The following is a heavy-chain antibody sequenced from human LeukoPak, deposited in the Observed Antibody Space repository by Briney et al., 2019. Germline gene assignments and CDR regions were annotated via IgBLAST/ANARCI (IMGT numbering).Heavy chain of an antibody. CDR2: ISSLSNYI. J-gene: IGHJ4*02. D-gene: IGHD6-19*01. V-gene: IGHV3-21*01. Sequence: TGGSLRLSCAASRFTFTNYSMNWVRQAPGKGLEWVSSISSLSNYIYYADSVKGRFTISRDNAKNSLYLQMNSLRAEDTALYYCARGGENSGFDYWGQGTLVTVSS. CDR3: ARGGENSGFDY. CDR1: RFTFTNYS.